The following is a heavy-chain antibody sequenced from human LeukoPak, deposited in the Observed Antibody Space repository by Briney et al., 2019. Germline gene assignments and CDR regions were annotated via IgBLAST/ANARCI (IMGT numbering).Heavy chain of an antibody. CDR3: TGKQDIVVDYYYYYGMDV. J-gene: IGHJ6*02. CDR2: IRSKANSYAT. Sequence: PGGSLKLSCAASGFTFSGSAMHWVRQASGKGLEWVGRIRSKANSYATAYAASVKGRFTISRDDSKNTAYLQMNSLKTEDTAVYYCTGKQDIVVDYYYYYGMDVWGQGTTVTVSS. D-gene: IGHD2-2*01. V-gene: IGHV3-73*01. CDR1: GFTFSGSA.